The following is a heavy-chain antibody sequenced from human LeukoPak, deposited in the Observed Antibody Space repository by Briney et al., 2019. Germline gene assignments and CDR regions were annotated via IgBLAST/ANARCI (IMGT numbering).Heavy chain of an antibody. Sequence: GASVKVSCKASGYTFTGYHIHWVRQAPGQGLEWMGWINTNSGGRSYEQKFQGRVTMTRDTSVSTAYMELSSLRSDDTAVYYCARGFGGLGEFDFDYWGQGTLVSVSS. CDR3: ARGFGGLGEFDFDY. J-gene: IGHJ4*02. CDR1: GYTFTGYH. CDR2: INTNSGGR. V-gene: IGHV1-2*02. D-gene: IGHD3-10*01.